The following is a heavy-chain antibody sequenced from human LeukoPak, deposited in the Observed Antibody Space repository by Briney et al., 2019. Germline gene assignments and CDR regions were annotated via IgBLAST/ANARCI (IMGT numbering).Heavy chain of an antibody. CDR3: TKATKGDGFDP. CDR1: GFTFSGSA. CDR2: IRSKANSYAT. D-gene: IGHD3-16*01. V-gene: IGHV3-73*01. Sequence: GGSLKLSCAASGFTFSGSAMHWVRQASGKGLEWVGRIRSKANSYATAYAASVKGRFTISRDDSKSTAYLQMNSLKTEDTAVYYCTKATKGDGFDPWGQGTLVTVSS. J-gene: IGHJ5*02.